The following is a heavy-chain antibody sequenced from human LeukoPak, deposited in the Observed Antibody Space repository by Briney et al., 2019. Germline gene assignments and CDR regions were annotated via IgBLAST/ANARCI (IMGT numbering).Heavy chain of an antibody. CDR2: ISSSSSYI. Sequence: GGSLRLSCTASGFTFSTYSMNWVRQAPGKGLEWVSSISSSSSYIYYADSLKGRFTISRDNAKNSLYLQMHSLRAEDTAVYFCARYCTFRTCSGTKFDYWGQGTLVTVSS. J-gene: IGHJ4*02. CDR1: GFTFSTYS. D-gene: IGHD1-1*01. CDR3: ARYCTFRTCSGTKFDY. V-gene: IGHV3-21*01.